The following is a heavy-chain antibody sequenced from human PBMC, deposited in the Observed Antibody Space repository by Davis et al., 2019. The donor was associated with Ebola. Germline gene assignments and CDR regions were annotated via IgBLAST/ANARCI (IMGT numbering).Heavy chain of an antibody. CDR3: ARVSRFAFDV. D-gene: IGHD6-13*01. Sequence: PGGSLRLSCAASGFTFRSYDMHWVRQTTGEGLEWVSAIGTAGDTYYIGSVKGRFTTSRENAKNSLYLQMNSLRAGDTAVYYCARVSRFAFDVWGQGTMVTVS. CDR1: GFTFRSYD. V-gene: IGHV3-13*01. J-gene: IGHJ3*01. CDR2: IGTAGDT.